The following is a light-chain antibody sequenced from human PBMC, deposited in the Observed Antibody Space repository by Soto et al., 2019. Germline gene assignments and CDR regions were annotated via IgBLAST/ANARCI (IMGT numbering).Light chain of an antibody. J-gene: IGKJ1*01. Sequence: DIVMTQSPDSLAVSLGERATINCKSSQSILYSSNNKNFLAWYQQKPGQPPKLLIYLASTRESGVPDRFSGSGSGTDFTLTISSLQAEDVAVYYCQQYYSIPWTFGQGTKVESK. V-gene: IGKV4-1*01. CDR2: LAS. CDR3: QQYYSIPWT. CDR1: QSILYSSNNKNF.